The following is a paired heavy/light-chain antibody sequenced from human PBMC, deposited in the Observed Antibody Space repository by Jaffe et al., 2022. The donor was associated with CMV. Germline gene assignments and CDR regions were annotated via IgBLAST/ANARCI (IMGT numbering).Heavy chain of an antibody. CDR3: AKEVGYCSSTSCYGHYNGMDV. J-gene: IGHJ6*02. V-gene: IGHV3-30*18. D-gene: IGHD2-2*01. Sequence: QVQLVESGGGVVQPGRSLRLSCAASGFTFSSYGMHWVRQAPGKGLEWVAVISYDGSNKYYADSVKGRFTISRDNSKNTLYLQMNSLRAEDTAVYYCAKEVGYCSSTSCYGHYNGMDVWGQGTTVTVSS. CDR2: ISYDGSNK. CDR1: GFTFSSYG.
Light chain of an antibody. Sequence: DIQMTQSPSSLSASVGDRVTITCRASQSISSYLNWYQQKPGKAPKLLIYAASSLQSGVPSRFSGSGSGTDFTLTISSLQPEDFATYYCQQSYSTPLTFGQGTKLEIK. J-gene: IGKJ2*01. V-gene: IGKV1-39*01. CDR2: AAS. CDR1: QSISSY. CDR3: QQSYSTPLT.